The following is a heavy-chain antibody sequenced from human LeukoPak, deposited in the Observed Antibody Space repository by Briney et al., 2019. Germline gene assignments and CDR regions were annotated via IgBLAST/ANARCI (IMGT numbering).Heavy chain of an antibody. V-gene: IGHV4-61*02. CDR2: IYTSGST. Sequence: SETLSLTCTVSGGSISSGSYYWSWIRQPAGTGLEWIGRIYTSGSTNYNPSLESRVTMSVDTSKNQFYLKLRSVTAADTAVYYCAGVNYLAPFDYWGQGTQVTVSS. D-gene: IGHD1-7*01. J-gene: IGHJ4*02. CDR3: AGVNYLAPFDY. CDR1: GGSISSGSYY.